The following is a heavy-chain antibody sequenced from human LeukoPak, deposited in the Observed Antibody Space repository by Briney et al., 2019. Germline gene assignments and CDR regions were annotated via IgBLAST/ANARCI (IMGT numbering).Heavy chain of an antibody. D-gene: IGHD3-22*01. CDR1: GFTFSSYA. J-gene: IGHJ4*02. V-gene: IGHV3-30-3*01. Sequence: PGGSLRLSCAASGFTFSSYAMHWVRQAPGKGLEWVAVISYDGSNKYYADSVKGRFTISRDNSKNTLYLQMNSLRAEDTAVYYCARDGSKGGTMIVVAYWGQGTPVTVSS. CDR3: ARDGSKGGTMIVVAY. CDR2: ISYDGSNK.